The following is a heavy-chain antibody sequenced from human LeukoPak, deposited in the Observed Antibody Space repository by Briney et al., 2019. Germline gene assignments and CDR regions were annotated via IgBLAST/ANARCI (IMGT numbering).Heavy chain of an antibody. J-gene: IGHJ4*02. CDR2: ISAYNGNT. CDR1: GYTFTSYG. CDR3: ARDRVYCSGGSCHFDY. Sequence: ASVKVSCKASGYTFTSYGISWVRQAPGQGLEWMGWISAYNGNTNYAQKLQGRVTMTTDTSTSTAYMELRSLRSDDTAVYYCARDRVYCSGGSCHFDYWGQGTLVTVSS. D-gene: IGHD2-15*01. V-gene: IGHV1-18*01.